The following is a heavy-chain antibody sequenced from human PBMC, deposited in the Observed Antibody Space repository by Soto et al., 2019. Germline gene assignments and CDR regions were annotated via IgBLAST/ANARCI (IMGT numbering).Heavy chain of an antibody. J-gene: IGHJ5*02. CDR3: AREGYGDYDNWFDP. CDR1: GGSISSYY. CDR2: IYYSGST. V-gene: IGHV4-59*01. Sequence: SETLSLTCTVSGGSISSYYWSWIRQPPGKGMEWIGYIYYSGSTNYNPSLKSRVTISVDTSKNQYSLKLSSVTAADTDKYYCAREGYGDYDNWFDPGGQGTLVTVSS. D-gene: IGHD4-17*01.